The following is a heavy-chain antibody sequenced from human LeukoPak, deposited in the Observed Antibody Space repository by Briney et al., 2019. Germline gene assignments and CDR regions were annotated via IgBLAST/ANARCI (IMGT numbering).Heavy chain of an antibody. D-gene: IGHD3-10*01. Sequence: PGGSLRLSCAASGFSFSSYWMSWVRQAPGKGLECVANIKQDGSEIYYVDSVMGRFTISRDNAKNSLYLQMTSLRAEDTAMYYCARDQDWWNLGDHNYYMDVWGKGTTVTVSS. CDR2: IKQDGSEI. CDR3: ARDQDWWNLGDHNYYMDV. CDR1: GFSFSSYW. V-gene: IGHV3-7*01. J-gene: IGHJ6*03.